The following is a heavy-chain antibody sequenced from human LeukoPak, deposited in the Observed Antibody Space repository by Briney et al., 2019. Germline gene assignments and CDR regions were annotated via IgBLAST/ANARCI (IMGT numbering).Heavy chain of an antibody. CDR3: AREYSGYGYYYNMDV. Sequence: QAGGSLRLSCAASGFTFRSYAMHWVRQTPGKGLEWVAVISYEGSSMYYGDSVKGRFTISRDNSENTLYLQMNSLRAEDTAVYYCAREYSGYGYYYNMDVWGQGTTVIVSS. CDR2: ISYEGSSM. CDR1: GFTFRSYA. D-gene: IGHD5-12*01. V-gene: IGHV3-30*04. J-gene: IGHJ6*02.